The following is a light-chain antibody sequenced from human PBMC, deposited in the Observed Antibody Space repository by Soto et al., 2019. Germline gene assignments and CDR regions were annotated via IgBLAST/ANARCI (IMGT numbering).Light chain of an antibody. J-gene: IGLJ3*02. CDR2: INYDGTH. V-gene: IGLV4-69*01. CDR1: SGYSTYA. CDR3: QSLGTGIQV. Sequence: QSVLTQSPSASASLGASVKLTCTLSSGYSTYAIAWHQQQSEKGPWFLMKINYDGTHSKGDGFFDRFSGSSSGAERHLTISSLQSEDEADYYCQSLGTGIQVFGGGTKLTVL.